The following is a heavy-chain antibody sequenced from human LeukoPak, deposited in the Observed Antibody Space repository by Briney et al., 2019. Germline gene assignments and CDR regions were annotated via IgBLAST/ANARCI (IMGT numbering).Heavy chain of an antibody. Sequence: GGSLRLSCAASGFTFSNSWMHWVRHAPGKGLVWVSRINSDGSYTTYADSVKGRFTISRDNAKNTLYLQMNSLRAEDMAVYYCAREFDYWGQGTLVTVSS. CDR2: INSDGSYT. CDR1: GFTFSNSW. J-gene: IGHJ4*02. V-gene: IGHV3-74*01. CDR3: AREFDY.